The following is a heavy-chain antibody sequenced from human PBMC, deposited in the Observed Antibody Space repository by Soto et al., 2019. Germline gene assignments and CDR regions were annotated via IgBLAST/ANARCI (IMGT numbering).Heavy chain of an antibody. Sequence: QVQLQQWGAGLLKPSETLSLTCAVYGRSFSGYYWSWIRQPPGKGLEWIGEINHSGSTNYNPSLKSRVTISVDTSQNQFSLNLSSVPAAATAVYYCARAYGGNSGVFDYWGQGTLVTVSS. CDR2: INHSGST. V-gene: IGHV4-34*01. D-gene: IGHD4-17*01. CDR3: ARAYGGNSGVFDY. J-gene: IGHJ4*02. CDR1: GRSFSGYY.